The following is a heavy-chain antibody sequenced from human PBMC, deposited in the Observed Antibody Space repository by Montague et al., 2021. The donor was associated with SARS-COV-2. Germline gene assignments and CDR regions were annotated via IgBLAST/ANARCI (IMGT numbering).Heavy chain of an antibody. CDR1: GFSLSTSGVG. CDR2: IYWXDDK. CDR3: AHRPLLALKGQFDY. V-gene: IGHV2-5*02. D-gene: IGHD3-3*02. Sequence: PALVKTTQTLTLTCTFSGFSLSTSGVGVGWIRQPPGKALEWLALIYWXDDKRYSPSLKSRLTIIKDTSKNQVVLTMTNMDPVDTATYYCAHRPLLALKGQFDYWGQGTLVTVSS. J-gene: IGHJ4*02.